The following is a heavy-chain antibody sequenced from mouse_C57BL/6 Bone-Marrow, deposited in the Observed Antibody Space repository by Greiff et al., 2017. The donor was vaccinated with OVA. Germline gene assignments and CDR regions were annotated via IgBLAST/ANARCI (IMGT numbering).Heavy chain of an antibody. CDR3: AKRVSQLRRLGY. CDR2: IHPNSGST. D-gene: IGHD3-2*02. CDR1: GYTFTSYW. V-gene: IGHV1-64*01. J-gene: IGHJ2*01. Sequence: QVQLQQPGAELVKPGASVKLSCKASGYTFTSYWMHWVKQRPGQGLEWIGMIHPNSGSTNYNEKFKSKATLTVDKSSSTAYMQLSSLTSEDSAVYYCAKRVSQLRRLGYWGQGTTLTVSS.